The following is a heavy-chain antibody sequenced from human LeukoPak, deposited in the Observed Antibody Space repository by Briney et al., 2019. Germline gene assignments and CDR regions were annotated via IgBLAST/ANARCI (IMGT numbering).Heavy chain of an antibody. CDR2: ISYSGST. V-gene: IGHV4-39*07. J-gene: IGHJ4*02. CDR1: GGSISTNTFY. Sequence: SETLSLTCTVSGGSISTNTFYWGWIRQPPGKGLEWIGSISYSGSTYYNPSLKSRATISVDTSKNQFSLKLSSVTAADTAVYYCARDPRIVGANHGYWGQGTLVTVSS. D-gene: IGHD1-26*01. CDR3: ARDPRIVGANHGY.